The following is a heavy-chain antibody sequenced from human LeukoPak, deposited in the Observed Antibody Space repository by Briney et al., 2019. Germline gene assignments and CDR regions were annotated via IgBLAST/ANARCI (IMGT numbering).Heavy chain of an antibody. CDR3: AKPAVVATIHTCLDY. CDR1: GFTFSSYG. Sequence: GRSLRLSCAASGFTFSSYGMHWVRQAPGKGLEWGAVISYDGSNKYYADSVRGRFTISRGNSKNTLYLQMNSLRAEDTAVYYCAKPAVVATIHTCLDYWGQGTLVTVSS. V-gene: IGHV3-30*18. J-gene: IGHJ4*02. CDR2: ISYDGSNK. D-gene: IGHD5-12*01.